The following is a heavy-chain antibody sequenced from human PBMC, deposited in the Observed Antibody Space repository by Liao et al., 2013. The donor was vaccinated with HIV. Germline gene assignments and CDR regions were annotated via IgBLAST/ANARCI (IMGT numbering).Heavy chain of an antibody. J-gene: IGHJ4*02. V-gene: IGHV4-59*10. CDR2: IYSSGSA. D-gene: IGHD3-10*01. Sequence: QVQLQQWGAGLLKPSETLSLTCAVYGGSFSSYYWSWIRQPAGKGLEWIGRIYSSGSANYNPSLKSRVTMSVDTSKNQFSLKLSSVTAADTAVYYCSRGRSGLLWFGESRTRRAYFDYWGQGTLVTVSS. CDR1: GGSFSSYY. CDR3: SRGRSGLLWFGESRTRRAYFDY.